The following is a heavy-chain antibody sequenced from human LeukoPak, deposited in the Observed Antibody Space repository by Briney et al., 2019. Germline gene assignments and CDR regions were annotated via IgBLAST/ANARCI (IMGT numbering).Heavy chain of an antibody. D-gene: IGHD1-26*01. CDR2: MNPNSANT. V-gene: IGHV1-8*03. CDR3: ARGWRGRRGSDGYYFDS. J-gene: IGHJ4*02. Sequence: ASVKVSCKASGYTFTSYDINWVRQATGQGLEWMGWMNPNSANTGYAQKFQGRVAITRNTSISTAYMELNSLTSDDTAVYYCARGWRGRRGSDGYYFDSWGQGTLVTVSS. CDR1: GYTFTSYD.